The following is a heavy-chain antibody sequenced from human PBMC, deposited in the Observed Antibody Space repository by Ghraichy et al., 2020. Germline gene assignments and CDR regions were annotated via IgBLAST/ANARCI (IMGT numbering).Heavy chain of an antibody. Sequence: SETLSLTCAVYGGSFSGYYWSWIRQPPGKRLEWIGEINHSGSTNYNPSLKSRVTISVDTSKNQFSLKLSSVTAADTAVYYCARAGVVAAPNDYWGQGTLVTVSS. CDR1: GGSFSGYY. CDR2: INHSGST. V-gene: IGHV4-34*01. J-gene: IGHJ4*02. D-gene: IGHD2-15*01. CDR3: ARAGVVAAPNDY.